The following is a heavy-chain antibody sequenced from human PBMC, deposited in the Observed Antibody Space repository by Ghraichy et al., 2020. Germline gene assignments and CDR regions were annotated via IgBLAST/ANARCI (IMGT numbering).Heavy chain of an antibody. CDR2: ISSSSSTI. J-gene: IGHJ4*02. Sequence: GGSLRLSCAASGFTFSSYSMNWVRQAPGKGLEWVSYISSSSSTIYYADSVKGRFTISRDNAKNSLYLQMNSLRDEDTAVYYCARDRDGFRGSYTDYWGQGTLVTVSS. CDR1: GFTFSSYS. D-gene: IGHD1-26*01. CDR3: ARDRDGFRGSYTDY. V-gene: IGHV3-48*02.